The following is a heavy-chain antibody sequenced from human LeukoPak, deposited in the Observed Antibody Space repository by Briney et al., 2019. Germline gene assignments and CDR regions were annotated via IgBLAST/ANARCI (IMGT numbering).Heavy chain of an antibody. CDR1: GGSISGHY. Sequence: SETLPLTCTVSGGSISGHYWTWIRQPPGEGLEWIGQIHYSGRPDYNPSLKSRVTISVDTSKNQLSLKVTSVTGADTAVYYCARFGVDYDMDVWGQGTTVTVSS. V-gene: IGHV4-59*11. CDR2: IHYSGRP. J-gene: IGHJ6*02. D-gene: IGHD3-16*01. CDR3: ARFGVDYDMDV.